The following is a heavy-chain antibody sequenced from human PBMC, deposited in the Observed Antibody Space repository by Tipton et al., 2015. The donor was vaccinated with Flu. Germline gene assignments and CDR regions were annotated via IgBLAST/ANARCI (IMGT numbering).Heavy chain of an antibody. Sequence: TLSLTCTVSGGSISSTNYFWGWIRQPPGKGLEWIASVDHSGRTYYNPSLKSRLTISVDTSKNQFSLRLTSVTAADTAVYYCATLVYFDSSGYYRYYFDYWGQGTLVTVST. CDR1: GGSISSTNYF. V-gene: IGHV4-39*01. J-gene: IGHJ4*02. D-gene: IGHD3-22*01. CDR3: ATLVYFDSSGYYRYYFDY. CDR2: VDHSGRT.